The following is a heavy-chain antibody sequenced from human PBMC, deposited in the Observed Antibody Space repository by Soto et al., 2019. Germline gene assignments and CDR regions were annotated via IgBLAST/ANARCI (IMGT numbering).Heavy chain of an antibody. V-gene: IGHV3-48*03. CDR2: ISTSGNTI. D-gene: IGHD6-19*01. CDR1: AFSFTSDE. Sequence: GGSLRLSCAVSAFSFTSDEMNWVRRAPGKGLEWVAYISTSGNTIYYADSVKGRFTISRDNAKNSLYLQMNSLRVEDTAVYYCVRDRYSSGWFGDFWGQGTPVTVSS. J-gene: IGHJ4*02. CDR3: VRDRYSSGWFGDF.